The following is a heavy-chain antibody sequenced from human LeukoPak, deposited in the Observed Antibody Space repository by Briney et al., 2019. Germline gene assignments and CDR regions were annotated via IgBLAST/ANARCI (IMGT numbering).Heavy chain of an antibody. CDR3: ARGVPLWVRGAPSRGYYYMDV. D-gene: IGHD3-10*01. CDR2: IYYSGST. Sequence: PSETLSLTCTVSGGSISSSSYYWGWIRQPPGNGLEWIGSIYYSGSTYYNPSLKSRVTISVDTSKNQFSLKLSSVTAADTAVYYCARGVPLWVRGAPSRGYYYMDVWGKGTTVTVSS. J-gene: IGHJ6*03. CDR1: GGSISSSSYY. V-gene: IGHV4-39*07.